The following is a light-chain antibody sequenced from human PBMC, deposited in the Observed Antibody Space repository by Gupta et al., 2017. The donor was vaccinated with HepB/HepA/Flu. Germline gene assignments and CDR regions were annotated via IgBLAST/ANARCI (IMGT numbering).Light chain of an antibody. CDR3: QQYNNWPPIT. CDR1: QSVSSN. Sequence: TGAPATLSVSPGERATLPCRSRQSVSSNLAWYQQKPGQAPRILIYGASTRATAIPARFSGSGSGTEFSLTIISLQSEDVAVYYCQQYNNWPPITFGHGTRLEIK. CDR2: GAS. J-gene: IGKJ5*01. V-gene: IGKV3-15*01.